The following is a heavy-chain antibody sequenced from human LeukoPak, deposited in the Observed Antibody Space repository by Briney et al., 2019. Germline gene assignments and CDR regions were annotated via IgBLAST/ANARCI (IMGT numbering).Heavy chain of an antibody. CDR1: GGSISSGGYY. D-gene: IGHD3-16*01. V-gene: IGHV4-31*03. Sequence: SQTLSLTCIVSGGSISSGGYYWSWIRQHPGKGLEWIGYIYYSGSTYYNPSLKSRVTISVDTSKNQFSLKLSSVTAADTAVYYWGGGFVFLFDYRGQGTLVTGSS. CDR3: GGGFVFLFDY. CDR2: IYYSGST. J-gene: IGHJ4*01.